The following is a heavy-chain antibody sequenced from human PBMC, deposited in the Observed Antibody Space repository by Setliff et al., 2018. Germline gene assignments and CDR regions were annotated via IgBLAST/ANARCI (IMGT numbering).Heavy chain of an antibody. Sequence: GGSLRLSCAASGFTFSGYYMQWVRQARGKGLEWVSSITGDGTVIDYADSVKGRFSISRDNPKNSLYLQLNRLSAEDTAIYYCVSEDVYGSGNPWYWGHGTLVTVSS. CDR1: GFTFSGYY. D-gene: IGHD3-10*01. CDR2: ITGDGTVI. CDR3: VSEDVYGSGNPWY. J-gene: IGHJ4*01. V-gene: IGHV3-21*01.